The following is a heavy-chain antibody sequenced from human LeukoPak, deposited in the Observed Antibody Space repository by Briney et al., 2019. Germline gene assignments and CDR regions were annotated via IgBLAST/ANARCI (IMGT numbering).Heavy chain of an antibody. Sequence: PGGSLRLSCAASGFTFSSYAMTWVRQAPGKGLDWVSAISGSGGTTYSADSVRGRFTISRDNSKNTLYLQMNSLRAEDTAVYYCVKGLINDWSALEYWGQGTLVTVSS. CDR3: VKGLINDWSALEY. CDR1: GFTFSSYA. V-gene: IGHV3-23*01. CDR2: ISGSGGTT. J-gene: IGHJ4*02. D-gene: IGHD3-9*01.